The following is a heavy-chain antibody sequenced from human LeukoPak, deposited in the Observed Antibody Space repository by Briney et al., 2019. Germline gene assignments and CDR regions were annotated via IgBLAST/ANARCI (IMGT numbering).Heavy chain of an antibody. D-gene: IGHD3-10*01. CDR3: ARVSSSVRGPLGYFGY. Sequence: GGSLRLSCAASGFTVSSNYMSWVRQAPGKGLEWVSVIYSGGSTYYADSVKGRFTISRHNSKNTLYLQMNSLRAEDTAVYYCARVSSSVRGPLGYFGYWGQGTLVTVSS. J-gene: IGHJ4*02. CDR1: GFTVSSNY. V-gene: IGHV3-53*04. CDR2: IYSGGST.